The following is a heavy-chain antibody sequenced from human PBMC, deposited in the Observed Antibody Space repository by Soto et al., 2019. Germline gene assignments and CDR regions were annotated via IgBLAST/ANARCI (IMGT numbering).Heavy chain of an antibody. CDR2: ISSSSSYI. CDR3: AREGVQHGSGPYYYYGMDG. D-gene: IGHD3-10*01. CDR1: GFTFSSYS. V-gene: IGHV3-21*01. J-gene: IGHJ6*02. Sequence: EVQLVESGGGLVKPGGSLRLSCAASGFTFSSYSMNCVRQAPGKGLEWVSSISSSSSYIYYADSVKGRFTISRDNAKNSLYLQMNSLRVEDTAVYYGAREGVQHGSGPYYYYGMDGWGQGTTVTVSS.